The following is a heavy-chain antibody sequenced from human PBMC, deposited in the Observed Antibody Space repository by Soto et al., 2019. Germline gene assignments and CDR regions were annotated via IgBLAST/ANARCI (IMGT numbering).Heavy chain of an antibody. D-gene: IGHD3-3*02. CDR2: SNEGSGNT. V-gene: IGHV1-3*01. Sequence: QVQLVQSGPEVKRPGASVRISCRTAGYSFKNYAIHWVRQAPGKKLEWMGWSNEGSGNTRYSQKFQGRMSIARDTYASTSYLDLRSLTSADTAIYFCARDDRTISGAVTLDYWGPGTLVTVSS. CDR3: ARDDRTISGAVTLDY. CDR1: GYSFKNYA. J-gene: IGHJ4*02.